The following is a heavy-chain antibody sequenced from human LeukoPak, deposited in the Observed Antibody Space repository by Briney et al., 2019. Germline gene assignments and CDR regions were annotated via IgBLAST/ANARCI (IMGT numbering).Heavy chain of an antibody. CDR2: IRRKGNDYAT. V-gene: IGHV3-73*01. Sequence: GGSLSLSCAASGFSFSGPAIHWVRQASGKGLEWVGHIRRKGNDYATAYTASVKGRFTISRDDSKNTAFLQMDSLKTEDTAVYFCARLGGSPPYFDYWGQGSLVTVSS. CDR1: GFSFSGPA. J-gene: IGHJ4*02. CDR3: ARLGGSPPYFDY. D-gene: IGHD3-16*01.